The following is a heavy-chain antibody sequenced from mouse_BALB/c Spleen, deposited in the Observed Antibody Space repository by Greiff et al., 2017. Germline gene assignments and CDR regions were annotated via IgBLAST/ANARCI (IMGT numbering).Heavy chain of an antibody. CDR2: ISYDGSN. CDR1: GYSITSGYY. Sequence: ESGPGLVKPSQSLSLTCSVTGYSITSGYYWNWIRQFPGNKLEWMGYISYDGSNNYNPSLKNRISITRDTSKNQFFLKLNSVTTEDTATYYCARFYGYDGYYFDYWGQGTTLTVSS. J-gene: IGHJ2*01. CDR3: ARFYGYDGYYFDY. V-gene: IGHV3-6*02. D-gene: IGHD2-2*01.